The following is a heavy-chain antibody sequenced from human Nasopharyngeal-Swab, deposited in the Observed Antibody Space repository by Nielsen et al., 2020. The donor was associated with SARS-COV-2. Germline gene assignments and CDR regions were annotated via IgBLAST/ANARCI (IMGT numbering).Heavy chain of an antibody. J-gene: IGHJ4*02. Sequence: ASVKVSCKVSGYTLTELSMHWVRQAPGKGLEWMGGFDPEDGETIYAQKFQGRVTMTTDTSTSTAYMELRSLRSDDTAVYYCARDQKLRAIAVAGLWGQGTLVTVSS. CDR1: GYTLTELS. CDR3: ARDQKLRAIAVAGL. CDR2: FDPEDGET. V-gene: IGHV1-24*01. D-gene: IGHD6-19*01.